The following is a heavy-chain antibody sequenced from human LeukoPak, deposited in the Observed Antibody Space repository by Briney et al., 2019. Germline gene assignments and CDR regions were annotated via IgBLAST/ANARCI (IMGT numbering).Heavy chain of an antibody. CDR1: GYTFTGYY. CDR2: INPNSGAT. J-gene: IGHJ5*02. Sequence: ASVRVSCKASGYTFTGYYMRWVRQAPGQGLEWMGWINPNSGATKYAQKFQGRVTMTRDTSIRTAYMELTSLRSDDTAVYYCARDGYNWGDWFDPWGQGTLVTVSS. V-gene: IGHV1-2*02. CDR3: ARDGYNWGDWFDP. D-gene: IGHD5-24*01.